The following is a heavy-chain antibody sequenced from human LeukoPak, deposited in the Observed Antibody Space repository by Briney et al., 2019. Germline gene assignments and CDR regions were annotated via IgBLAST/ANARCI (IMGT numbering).Heavy chain of an antibody. CDR2: IIPIFGTA. D-gene: IGHD5-18*01. V-gene: IGHV1-69*05. CDR1: GGTFSSYA. CDR3: ARVADTAMEYYFDY. Sequence: ASVKVSCKASGGTFSSYATSWVRQAPGQGLEWMGRIIPIFGTANYAQKFQGRVTITTDESTSTAYMELSSLRSEDTAVYYCARVADTAMEYYFDYWGQGTLVTVSS. J-gene: IGHJ4*02.